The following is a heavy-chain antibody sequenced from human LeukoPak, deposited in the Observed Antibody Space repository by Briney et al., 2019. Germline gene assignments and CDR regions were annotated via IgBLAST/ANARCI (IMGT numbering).Heavy chain of an antibody. CDR2: ISYDGSNK. V-gene: IGHV3-30*18. J-gene: IGHJ4*02. CDR1: GFTFSSYG. CDR3: AKGGITMVRGAHFDY. Sequence: GRSLRLSCAASGFTFSSYGMHWVRQAPGKGLEWVAVISYDGSNKYYADSVKGRFTISRDNSKNTLYLQMNSLRAEDTAVYYCAKGGITMVRGAHFDYWGQGTLVTVSS. D-gene: IGHD3-10*01.